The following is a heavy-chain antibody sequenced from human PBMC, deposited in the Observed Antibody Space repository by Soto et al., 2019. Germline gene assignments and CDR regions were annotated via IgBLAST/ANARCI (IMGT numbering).Heavy chain of an antibody. Sequence: PGGSLRLSCAASGFAFSDYYMTWIRQAPGKGLEWVSYISGSGSTIYYADSMKGRFTISRDNAKNSLSLQMNSLRAEDTATYYCERLGFYYGMDVWGQGTTVTGS. CDR2: ISGSGSTI. CDR1: GFAFSDYY. V-gene: IGHV3-11*01. J-gene: IGHJ6*02. D-gene: IGHD7-27*01. CDR3: ERLGFYYGMDV.